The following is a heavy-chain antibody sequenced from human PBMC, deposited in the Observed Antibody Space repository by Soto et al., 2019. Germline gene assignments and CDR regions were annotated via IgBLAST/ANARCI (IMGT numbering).Heavy chain of an antibody. D-gene: IGHD1-26*01. CDR1: GDSFNDYY. CDR3: ARESGGATATLGYYYFYMDV. Sequence: QVPLVQSGAEVRKRGASVTVSCRSSGDSFNDYYLHWVRQAPGQGLEWMGWINPNSGVTKYAQKFQGWVSMTRDTSIRTVYMRLSTLRSDDTDVYYCARESGGATATLGYYYFYMDVWGTGTAVTVSS. CDR2: INPNSGVT. V-gene: IGHV1-2*04. J-gene: IGHJ6*03.